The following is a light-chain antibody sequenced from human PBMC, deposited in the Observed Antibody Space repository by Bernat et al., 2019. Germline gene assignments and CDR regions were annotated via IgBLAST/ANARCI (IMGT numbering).Light chain of an antibody. J-gene: IGLJ3*02. CDR1: SSDVGGYNY. CDR2: DVS. CDR3: SSYTSSSAWV. V-gene: IGLV2-14*01. Sequence: QSALTQPASVSGSPGQSITISCTGTSSDVGGYNYVSWYQQHPGKAPKLMIYDVSNRPSGGSNRFSGSKSGNTASLTISGLQAEDEADYYCSSYTSSSAWVFGGRTKLTVL.